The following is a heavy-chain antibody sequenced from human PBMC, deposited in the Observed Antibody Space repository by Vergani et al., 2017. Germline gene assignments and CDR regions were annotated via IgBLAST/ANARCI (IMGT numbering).Heavy chain of an antibody. CDR2: IGTAGDT. CDR3: ARGSLTYGDYDYYYYYGMDV. Sequence: EVQLVESGGGLVQPGGSLRLSCAASGFTFSSYDMHWVRQATGKGLEWVSAIGTAGDTYYPGSVKGRFTISRENAKNSLYLQMKSLRAGDTAVYYCARGSLTYGDYDYYYYYGMDVWGQGTTVTVSS. V-gene: IGHV3-13*01. J-gene: IGHJ6*02. D-gene: IGHD4-17*01. CDR1: GFTFSSYD.